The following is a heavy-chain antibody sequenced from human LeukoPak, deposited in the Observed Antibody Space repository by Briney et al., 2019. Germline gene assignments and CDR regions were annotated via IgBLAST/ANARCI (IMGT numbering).Heavy chain of an antibody. CDR2: INWNSDSI. CDR1: GFTFDDYA. CDR3: AINGGGDSGYGNFDY. J-gene: IGHJ4*02. Sequence: GGSLRLSCAVSGFTFDDYAMRWVRQVPGKGLEWVSGINWNSDSIGYADSVKGRFTTSRDNAKNSLYLQMNSLRAEDTAFYYCAINGGGDSGYGNFDYWGQGTLVTVSS. V-gene: IGHV3-9*01. D-gene: IGHD5-12*01.